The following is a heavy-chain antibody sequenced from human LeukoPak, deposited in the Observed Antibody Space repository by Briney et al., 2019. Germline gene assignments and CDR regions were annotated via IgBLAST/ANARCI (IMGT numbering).Heavy chain of an antibody. J-gene: IGHJ4*02. CDR2: TDWDDDK. D-gene: IGHD3-22*01. CDR3: ARSTGYSDSSGYYPLDY. V-gene: IGHV2-70*01. CDR1: GFSLATIGMC. Sequence: SGPALVKPPQPLTLTFTFSGFSLATIGMCVSWIRQPPGKALERLAHTDWDDDKDYSTSLKTRLTISKDTSKNQAVLTMTNMDYVDTATYYCARSTGYSDSSGYYPLDYWGQGTLVTVSS.